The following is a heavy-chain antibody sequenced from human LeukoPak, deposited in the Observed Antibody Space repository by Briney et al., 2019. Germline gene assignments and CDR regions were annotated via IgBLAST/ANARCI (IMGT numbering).Heavy chain of an antibody. CDR2: ISYDGSNK. V-gene: IGHV3-30*18. J-gene: IGHJ4*02. D-gene: IGHD3-16*01. Sequence: QPGRSLRLSCAASGFTFSSYGMHWVRQAPGKGLEWVAVISYDGSNKYYADSVKGRFTISRDNSKNTLYLQMNSLRAEDTAVYYCAKDDGSATYLWWGFHYWGQGTLVTVSS. CDR3: AKDDGSATYLWWGFHY. CDR1: GFTFSSYG.